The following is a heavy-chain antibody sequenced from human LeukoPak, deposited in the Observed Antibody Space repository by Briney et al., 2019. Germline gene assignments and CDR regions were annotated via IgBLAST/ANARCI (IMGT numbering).Heavy chain of an antibody. CDR2: ISSSGSTI. D-gene: IGHD3-10*02. J-gene: IGHJ6*04. CDR1: GFTFSSYE. CDR3: AELGITMIGGV. Sequence: GGSLRVSSAGSGFTFSSYEMNWVRQAPGKGLEWVSYISSSGSTIYYADSVKGRFTISRDNAKNSLYLQMNSLRAEDTAVYYSAELGITMIGGVWGKGTTVTISS. V-gene: IGHV3-48*03.